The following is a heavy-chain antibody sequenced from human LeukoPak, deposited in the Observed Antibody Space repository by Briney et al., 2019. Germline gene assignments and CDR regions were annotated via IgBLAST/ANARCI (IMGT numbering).Heavy chain of an antibody. Sequence: SETLSLTCAVYDASLKDYYWSWFRQPPGKGLEWIGEVSHRGRTNYNSSLTSRVTISVDTSKNQFSLMLTSVTAADTAIYYCAREMFMARGGFDIWAQGTVVTVSS. CDR3: AREMFMARGGFDI. D-gene: IGHD3-10*01. CDR2: VSHRGRT. CDR1: DASLKDYY. J-gene: IGHJ3*02. V-gene: IGHV4-34*01.